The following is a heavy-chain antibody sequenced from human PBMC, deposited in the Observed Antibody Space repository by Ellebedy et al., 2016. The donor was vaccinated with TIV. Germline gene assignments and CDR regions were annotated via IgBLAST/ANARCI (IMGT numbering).Heavy chain of an antibody. CDR2: IQFDGNNK. V-gene: IGHV3-30*02. J-gene: IGHJ6*02. D-gene: IGHD3-10*01. Sequence: PGGFLRLSCAASGFTFSSYGMHWVRQAPGKGLEWVAFIQFDGNNKFYADSAKGRFTISRDNSENTLYLQMDSLRPEDTAVYYCAKELGFGSGSYYKKENTKYYYYYGMDVWGLGTTVTVSS. CDR1: GFTFSSYG. CDR3: AKELGFGSGSYYKKENTKYYYYYGMDV.